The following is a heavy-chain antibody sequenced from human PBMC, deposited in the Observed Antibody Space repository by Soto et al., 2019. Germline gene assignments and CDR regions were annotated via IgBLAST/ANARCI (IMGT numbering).Heavy chain of an antibody. Sequence: ASVKVSCKASGYTFTSYSMQSVRQAPGQGLEWMGIINPSGGSTGYAQKFQGRVTMTRDTSTSTVYMELSSLRSEDTAVYYCARGPGVLRFLEWLPGAVWGQGTLVTVSS. D-gene: IGHD3-3*01. CDR3: ARGPGVLRFLEWLPGAV. V-gene: IGHV1-46*03. CDR1: GYTFTSYS. J-gene: IGHJ4*02. CDR2: INPSGGST.